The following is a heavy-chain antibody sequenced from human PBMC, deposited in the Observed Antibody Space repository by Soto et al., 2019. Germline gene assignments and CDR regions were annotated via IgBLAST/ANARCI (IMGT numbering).Heavy chain of an antibody. CDR2: ISYDGSDK. CDR1: GFTFSRYA. CDR3: ASDYGDYDFLDY. D-gene: IGHD4-17*01. V-gene: IGHV3-30-3*01. J-gene: IGHJ4*02. Sequence: QVQLVESGGGVVQPGRSLRLSCVASGFTFSRYAIHWVRQATGKGLEWVAVISYDGSDKYYADSVKGRFTISRDNSKNTLYLQMNSLRPDDTAVYYCASDYGDYDFLDYWGQGTLVTVSS.